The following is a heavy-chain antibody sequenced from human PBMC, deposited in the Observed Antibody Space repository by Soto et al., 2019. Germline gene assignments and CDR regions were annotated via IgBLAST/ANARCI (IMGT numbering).Heavy chain of an antibody. J-gene: IGHJ6*02. CDR1: GYSFTSYW. D-gene: IGHD6-13*01. CDR3: ARTSAAGKYYYGMDV. CDR2: IYPGDSYT. V-gene: IGHV5-51*01. Sequence: VQALQISCKGSGYSFTSYWIGRARQMTGKGLEWMGIIYPGDSYTRYSPSFQGQVTISADKSISTAYLQWSSLKASDTAMYYCARTSAAGKYYYGMDVWGQGTTVTVSS.